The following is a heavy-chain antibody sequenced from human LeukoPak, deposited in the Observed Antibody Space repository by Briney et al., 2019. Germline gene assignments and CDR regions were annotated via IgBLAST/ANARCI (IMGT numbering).Heavy chain of an antibody. D-gene: IGHD3-10*01. J-gene: IGHJ3*02. CDR1: GFTVSSNY. CDR2: IYSGGNT. Sequence: GGSLRLSCAASGFTVSSNYMNWVRQAPGKGLEWVSVIYSGGNTYYAESVKGRFTISRDNSKNTLYLQMNSLRAEDTAVYYCARDGYYALDAFDIWGQGTMVTVSS. V-gene: IGHV3-53*01. CDR3: ARDGYYALDAFDI.